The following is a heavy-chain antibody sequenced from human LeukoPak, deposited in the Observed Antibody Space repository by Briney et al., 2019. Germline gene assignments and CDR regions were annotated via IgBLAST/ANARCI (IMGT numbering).Heavy chain of an antibody. CDR1: GFTVSSNY. J-gene: IGHJ5*02. D-gene: IGHD1-26*01. CDR3: ARRIVGATNWFDP. Sequence: GGSLSLSCAASGFTVSSNYMSWVRQAPGKGLEWVSVIYSGGSTYYADSVKGRFTISRDNSKNTLYLQMNSLRAEDTAVYYCARRIVGATNWFDPWGQGTLVTASS. CDR2: IYSGGST. V-gene: IGHV3-66*04.